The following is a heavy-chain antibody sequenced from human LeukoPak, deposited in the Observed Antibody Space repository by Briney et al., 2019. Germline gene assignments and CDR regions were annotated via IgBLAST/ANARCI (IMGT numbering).Heavy chain of an antibody. CDR3: ARRLTQYDCFDP. J-gene: IGHJ5*02. D-gene: IGHD2-2*01. CDR2: TYYRSTWYN. CDR1: GDSVSSNSAT. V-gene: IGHV6-1*01. Sequence: QSQTLSLTCAISGDSVSSNSATWNWIRQSPSRGLEWLGRTYYRSTWYNDHAVSVRGRITVNPDTSKNQFSLHLNSVTPEDTAVYYCARRLTQYDCFDPWGQGILVTVSS.